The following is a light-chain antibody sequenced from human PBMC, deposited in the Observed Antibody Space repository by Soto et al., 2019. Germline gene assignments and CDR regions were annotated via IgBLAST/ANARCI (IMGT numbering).Light chain of an antibody. Sequence: SYELTQPPSVSVAPGKTARITSGGDNIGIKDVHWYQQKPGQAPVLVIYFDSDRLSGIPERFSGSNSGNTATLNVSRVEAGDEADYYSQVWDPSSDVVFGGGTKLTVL. V-gene: IGLV3-21*04. CDR2: FDS. CDR1: NIGIKD. J-gene: IGLJ3*02. CDR3: QVWDPSSDVV.